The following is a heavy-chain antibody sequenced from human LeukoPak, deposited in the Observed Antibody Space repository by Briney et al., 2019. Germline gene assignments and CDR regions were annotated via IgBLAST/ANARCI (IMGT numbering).Heavy chain of an antibody. D-gene: IGHD1-26*01. CDR2: IKGDGSGK. J-gene: IGHJ3*02. CDR3: ARDPYSGKYGAFDI. CDR1: GFSFSTSS. Sequence: GGSLRLSCVASGFSFSTSSMTWVRQSPGKGLEWLANIKGDGSGKVYADSVKGRFTISRDNAKNSLYLQMNTLRVDDSAVYYCARDPYSGKYGAFDIWGQGTMVTISS. V-gene: IGHV3-7*01.